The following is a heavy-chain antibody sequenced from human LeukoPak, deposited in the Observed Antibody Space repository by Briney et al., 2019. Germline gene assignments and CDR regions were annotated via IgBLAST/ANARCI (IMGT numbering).Heavy chain of an antibody. CDR1: GFTLRNYW. D-gene: IGHD2-21*02. V-gene: IGHV3-74*01. Sequence: GGSLRLSCAASGFTLRNYWMHWVRQTPGKGLLWVSRINGDGTSATCAGSVKGRFTISRDNAKNTLYLQMNSLRAEDTAVYYCARVAYCGGDCYSLDYYYMDVWGKGTTVTVSS. CDR2: INGDGTSA. CDR3: ARVAYCGGDCYSLDYYYMDV. J-gene: IGHJ6*03.